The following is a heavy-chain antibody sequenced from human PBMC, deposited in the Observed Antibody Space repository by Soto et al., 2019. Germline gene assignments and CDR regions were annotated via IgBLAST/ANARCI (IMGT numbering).Heavy chain of an antibody. CDR2: ISSSSSTI. D-gene: IGHD6-13*01. CDR3: ARDSGYSSSWPFEY. V-gene: IGHV3-48*02. Sequence: GGSLRLSCVASGFTFKTYSMNWVRQAPGKGLVWVSYISSSSSTIYYTDSVKGRFTISRDNAKNSLYLQMNSLRDEDTAVYYCARDSGYSSSWPFEYWGQGTRVTVSS. J-gene: IGHJ4*02. CDR1: GFTFKTYS.